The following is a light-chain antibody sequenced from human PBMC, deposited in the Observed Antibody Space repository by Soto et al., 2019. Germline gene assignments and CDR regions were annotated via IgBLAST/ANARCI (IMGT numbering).Light chain of an antibody. CDR1: QSLLHVNGYNY. CDR2: LGS. Sequence: DIVMTQSPLSLPVTPGEPASISCRSSQSLLHVNGYNYLDWYLQKPGQSPQLLIYLGSNRASGVPDRFSGSGSGTDFTLKISRVEAEDVGVYYCMQPLQSWTFGQGTKVDI. J-gene: IGKJ1*01. V-gene: IGKV2-28*01. CDR3: MQPLQSWT.